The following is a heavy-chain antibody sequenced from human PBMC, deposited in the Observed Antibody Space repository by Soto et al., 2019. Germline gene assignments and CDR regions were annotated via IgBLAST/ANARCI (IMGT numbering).Heavy chain of an antibody. D-gene: IGHD3-9*01. CDR2: INANNGGA. J-gene: IGHJ5*02. CDR3: WFDP. CDR1: GYTFTDYH. Sequence: ASVKVSCKASGYTFTDYHIHWVRQAPGQGLEFMGWINANNGGAGSAQQFQGRVTVTRDTSITTVYMELSNLRSDDVLRYFRWFDPWGQGTLVTVSS. V-gene: IGHV1-2*02.